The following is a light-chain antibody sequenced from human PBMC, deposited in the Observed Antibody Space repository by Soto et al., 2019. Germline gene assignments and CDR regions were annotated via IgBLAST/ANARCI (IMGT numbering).Light chain of an antibody. V-gene: IGKV3-20*01. Sequence: EIVLTQSPDTLSLSPGESATLSCRASQSVRSSYLAWYQQTPGQTPRLLIYAASSRATGIPDRFSGSGSGTDFSLTISRLEAGDFAVYYCQQYGSSPRTFGQGTKVDIK. CDR2: AAS. CDR1: QSVRSSY. CDR3: QQYGSSPRT. J-gene: IGKJ1*01.